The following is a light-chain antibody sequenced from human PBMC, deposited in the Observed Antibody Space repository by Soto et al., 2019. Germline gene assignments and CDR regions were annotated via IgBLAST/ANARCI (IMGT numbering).Light chain of an antibody. V-gene: IGKV3-15*01. Sequence: EIVMTQSPATLSVSPGERATLSCRASQSVSSNLAWYQQKPGQAPRLLIYGASTRATGIPARFSGRGSGTESALTISSLQSDDFVVYYCQQYNNWTGTFGQGTKVEIK. CDR2: GAS. J-gene: IGKJ1*01. CDR1: QSVSSN. CDR3: QQYNNWTGT.